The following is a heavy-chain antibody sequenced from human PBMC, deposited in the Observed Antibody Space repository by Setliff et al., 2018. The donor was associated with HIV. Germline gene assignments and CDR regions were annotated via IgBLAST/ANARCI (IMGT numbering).Heavy chain of an antibody. CDR1: GDSISSGSYF. D-gene: IGHD1-1*01. CDR2: IYYTGFA. Sequence: ASETLSLTCSVSGDSISSGSYFWGWIRQTPGKGLEWIGNIYYTGFAYYNPSLKSRVTISLDTSKTHLFLNLTSVTDADTAVYFCTREGRGDPAMATTRIDYWGLGKLVTVSS. CDR3: TREGRGDPAMATTRIDY. V-gene: IGHV4-39*02. J-gene: IGHJ4*02.